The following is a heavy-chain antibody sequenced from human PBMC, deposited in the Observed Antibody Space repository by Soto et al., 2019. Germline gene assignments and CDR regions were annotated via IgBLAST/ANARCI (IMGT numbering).Heavy chain of an antibody. D-gene: IGHD2-15*01. J-gene: IGHJ4*02. CDR3: AKRAVVVVAATQNPIDY. CDR2: ISGSGGST. V-gene: IGHV3-23*01. CDR1: GFTFSSYS. Sequence: PGGSLRLSCAASGFTFSSYSMNWVRQAPGKGLEWVSAISGSGGSTYYADSVKGRFTISRDNSKNTLYLQMNSLRAEDTAVYYCAKRAVVVVAATQNPIDYWGQGTLVTVSS.